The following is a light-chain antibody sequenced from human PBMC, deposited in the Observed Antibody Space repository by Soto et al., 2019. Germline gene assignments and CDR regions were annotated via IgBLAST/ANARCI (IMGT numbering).Light chain of an antibody. CDR2: GNS. CDR3: QSYDSSLSGVV. CDR1: SSNIGAGYD. V-gene: IGLV1-40*01. Sequence: QSVLTQPPSVSGAPGQRVTISCTGSSSNIGAGYDVHWYQQLPGTAPKLLIYGNSNRPSGVPDRFSGSKSVTSASLAITGLQAEDYADYYCQSYDSSLSGVVFGGGTQLTVL. J-gene: IGLJ2*01.